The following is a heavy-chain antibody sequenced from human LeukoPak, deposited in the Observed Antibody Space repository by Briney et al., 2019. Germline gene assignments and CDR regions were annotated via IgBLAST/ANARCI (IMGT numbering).Heavy chain of an antibody. V-gene: IGHV4-39*01. CDR2: IYYSGST. Sequence: SETLSLTCTVSGGSISSSSYYWGWIRQPPGKGLEWIGSIYYSGSTYYNPSLKSRVTISVDTSKNQFSLKLSSVTAADTAVYYCARQPDDYGSGSYSYYFDYWGQGTLVTVSS. J-gene: IGHJ4*02. CDR1: GGSISSSSYY. D-gene: IGHD3-10*01. CDR3: ARQPDDYGSGSYSYYFDY.